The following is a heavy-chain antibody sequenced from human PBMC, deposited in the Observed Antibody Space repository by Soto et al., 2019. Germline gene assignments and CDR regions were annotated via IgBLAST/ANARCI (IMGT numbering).Heavy chain of an antibody. CDR3: ARGYSNNWNLNWLDP. D-gene: IGHD1-1*01. CDR2: IFYSGTT. V-gene: IGHV4-59*01. CDR1: GDSISSYY. Sequence: KASETLSLTCTISGDSISSYYWSWIRQPPGKGPEWIGYIFYSGTTNYNPSLKSRLSISIDTSNNQFSLRLSSLTAADTAVYFCARGYSNNWNLNWLDPWGQGTLVTVSS. J-gene: IGHJ5*02.